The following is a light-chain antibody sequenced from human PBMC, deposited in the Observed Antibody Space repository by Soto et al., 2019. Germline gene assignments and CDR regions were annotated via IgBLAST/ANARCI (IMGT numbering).Light chain of an antibody. CDR2: EGT. V-gene: IGLV2-23*01. CDR3: CSYAGGTTWV. CDR1: SNDFGSRNF. J-gene: IGLJ3*02. Sequence: QSALTQPASMSGSPGQSIIISCTGSSNDFGSRNFVSWYQQRPNKAPKLMIFEGTKRPSGVSDRFSASKSGYTASLTISGLRADDEANYYCCSYAGGTTWVFGGGTKLTVL.